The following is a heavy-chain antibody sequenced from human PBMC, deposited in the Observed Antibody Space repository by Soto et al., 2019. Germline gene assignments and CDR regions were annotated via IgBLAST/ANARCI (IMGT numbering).Heavy chain of an antibody. D-gene: IGHD3-16*02. V-gene: IGHV5-51*01. Sequence: GESLKISCKGSGYSFTNYWIGWVRQMPGKGLEWMGIIYPGDSDTRYSPSFQGQVTMSADKSISTVYLQWNSLKASDTAMYYCARIIADWYFDLWGRGTLVTVSS. J-gene: IGHJ2*01. CDR1: GYSFTNYW. CDR3: ARIIADWYFDL. CDR2: IYPGDSDT.